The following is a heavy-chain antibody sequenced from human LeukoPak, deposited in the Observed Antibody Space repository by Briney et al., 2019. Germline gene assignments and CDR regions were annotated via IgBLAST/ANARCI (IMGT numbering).Heavy chain of an antibody. CDR2: IYTSGST. D-gene: IGHD2-15*01. J-gene: IGHJ4*02. V-gene: IGHV4-61*02. CDR1: GGSISSGSYY. Sequence: SQTLSLTCTVSGGSISSGSYYWSWIRQPAGKGLEWIGRIYTSGSTNYNPSLKSRVTLSVDTSKNQFSLKLSSVTAADTAVYYCARQCSGGSCYSGSTDYWGQGTLVTVSS. CDR3: ARQCSGGSCYSGSTDY.